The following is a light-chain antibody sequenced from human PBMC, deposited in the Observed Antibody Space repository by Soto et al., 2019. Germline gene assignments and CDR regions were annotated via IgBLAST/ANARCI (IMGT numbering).Light chain of an antibody. V-gene: IGKV3-20*01. CDR3: QQNGSSRET. Sequence: ELVLTQSPGTLSLSPGARATLSFRSSQSVSNNYLAWYQQKTGQAPRLLIYGASNRATGIPDRFSGSWSGTDVTLTISRLETEEVAGYYCQQNGSSRETFGQGTKV. CDR2: GAS. J-gene: IGKJ1*01. CDR1: QSVSNNY.